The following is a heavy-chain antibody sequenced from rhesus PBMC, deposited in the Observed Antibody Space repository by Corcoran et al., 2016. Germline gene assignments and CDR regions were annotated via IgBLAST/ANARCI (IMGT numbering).Heavy chain of an antibody. CDR1: GGSLSDDYY. J-gene: IGHJ4*01. V-gene: IGHV4-106*01. Sequence: QVQLQASGPGLVKPSETLSLTCAVSGGSLSDDYYWRWIRQPPGKGLERIGYIYGSGGGNNYNPYLKNRVTISIDTSKNQFSLKLSSVTAADTAVYYCASIVGATLGLSDYWGQGVLVTVSS. CDR2: IYGSGGGN. D-gene: IGHD1-44*02. CDR3: ASIVGATLGLSDY.